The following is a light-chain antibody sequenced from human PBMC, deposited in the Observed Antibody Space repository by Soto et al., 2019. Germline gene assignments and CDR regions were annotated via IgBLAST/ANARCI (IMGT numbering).Light chain of an antibody. CDR1: QSVSSN. CDR3: QQYGSSPLT. J-gene: IGKJ1*01. V-gene: IGKV3-20*01. CDR2: GAS. Sequence: EIVMTQSPATLSVSPGERATLSCRASQSVSSNLAWYQQKPGQAPRLLIYGASGRATGIPDRFGGSGSGADFTLTISRLEPEDFAVYYCQQYGSSPLTFGQGTKVDIK.